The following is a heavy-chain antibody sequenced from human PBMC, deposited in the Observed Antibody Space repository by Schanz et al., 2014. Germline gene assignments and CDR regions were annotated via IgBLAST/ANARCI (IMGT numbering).Heavy chain of an antibody. V-gene: IGHV1-18*01. D-gene: IGHD3-3*01. CDR2: INAHTGNT. CDR3: VTEKRMESGTWAKAFDI. CDR1: GYIFGSHG. J-gene: IGHJ3*02. Sequence: QVQLVQSGAEVKKPGASVKVSCKASGYIFGSHGMTWVRQAPGQGPELMGWINAHTGNTQYAQKFQGRVNMTRDTVTTTVHLELTRLRTDDTAMYYCVTEKRMESGTWAKAFDIWGQGTWVTVSS.